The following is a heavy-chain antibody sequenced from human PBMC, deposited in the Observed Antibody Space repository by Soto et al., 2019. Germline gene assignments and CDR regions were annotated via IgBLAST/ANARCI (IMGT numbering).Heavy chain of an antibody. D-gene: IGHD2-2*01. CDR1: GGSISSGGYY. J-gene: IGHJ5*02. CDR3: ARTSYCSSTSCPKGYWFDP. V-gene: IGHV4-31*03. CDR2: IYYSGST. Sequence: TLSRTCTVSGGSISSGGYYWSWIRQHPGKGLEWIGYIYYSGSTYYNPSLKSRVTISVDTSKNQFSLKLSSVTAADTAVYYCARTSYCSSTSCPKGYWFDPWGQGTLVTVSS.